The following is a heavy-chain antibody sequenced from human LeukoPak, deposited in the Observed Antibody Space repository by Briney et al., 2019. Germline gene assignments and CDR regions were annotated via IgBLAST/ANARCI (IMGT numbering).Heavy chain of an antibody. J-gene: IGHJ5*02. CDR1: GGSFSGYY. V-gene: IGHV4-34*01. Sequence: SETLSLTCAVYGGSFSGYYWSWIRQPPGKGLEWIGEINHSGSTNYNPSLKSRVTISVDTSKNQFSLKLSPVTAADTAVYYCASLLHYSGWFDPWGQGTLVTVSP. CDR2: INHSGST. CDR3: ASLLHYSGWFDP. D-gene: IGHD2-15*01.